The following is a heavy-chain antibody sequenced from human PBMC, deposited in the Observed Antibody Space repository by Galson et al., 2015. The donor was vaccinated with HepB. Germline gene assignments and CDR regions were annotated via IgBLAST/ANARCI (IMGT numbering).Heavy chain of an antibody. Sequence: SLRLSCAASGFTFSTYAMNWVRQAPGKGLKWVSAISGSGGATYYADSVKGRFTISRDNSKNTLYLQMNSLRAEDTAMYYCAKDRHGSSVYDASDIWGQGTMVTVSS. CDR3: AKDRHGSSVYDASDI. CDR1: GFTFSTYA. CDR2: ISGSGGAT. V-gene: IGHV3-23*01. D-gene: IGHD3-22*01. J-gene: IGHJ3*02.